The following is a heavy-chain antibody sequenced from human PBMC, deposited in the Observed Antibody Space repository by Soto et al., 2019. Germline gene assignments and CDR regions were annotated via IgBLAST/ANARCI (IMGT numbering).Heavy chain of an antibody. V-gene: IGHV3-23*01. CDR2: ISDNGGTT. J-gene: IGHJ4*02. CDR3: AKSVQGRFLEWLLNPFDY. CDR1: EFTFSNYA. Sequence: GGSLRLSCAASEFTFSNYAMSWVRQAPGKGLEWVSSISDNGGTTYYADSVKGRFTISRDNSKNTLYLQMNSLRAEDTAVYYCAKSVQGRFLEWLLNPFDYWGQGTLVTVSS. D-gene: IGHD3-3*01.